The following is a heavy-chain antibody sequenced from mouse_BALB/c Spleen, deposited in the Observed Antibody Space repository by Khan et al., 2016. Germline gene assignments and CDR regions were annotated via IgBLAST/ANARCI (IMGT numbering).Heavy chain of an antibody. CDR2: ISTGDST. CDR3: VREDYGNYGDYFDY. CDR1: GFTFRNYA. J-gene: IGHJ2*01. V-gene: IGHV5-6-5*01. Sequence: EVELVESGGGLVKPGGSLKLSCAASGFTFRNYAMSWVRQTPEKRLEWVASISTGDSTYYGDSVKGRFTISRDNARNILYLQMSSLRSEDTAMFCCVREDYGNYGDYFDYWGQGTTLTVSS. D-gene: IGHD2-1*01.